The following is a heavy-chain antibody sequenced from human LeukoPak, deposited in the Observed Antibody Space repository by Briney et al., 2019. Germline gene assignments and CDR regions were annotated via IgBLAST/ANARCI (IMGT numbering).Heavy chain of an antibody. CDR2: IIPIFDTA. J-gene: IGHJ4*02. D-gene: IGHD6-13*01. V-gene: IGHV1-69*05. CDR3: ARVEGQQLSIDY. CDR1: GGTFSNYS. Sequence: SVKVSCKASGGTFSNYSINWVRQAPGQGLEWMGGIIPIFDTAKYAQKLQGRVTMTRDMSTSTVYMELSSLRSEDTAVYYCARVEGQQLSIDYWGQGTLVTVSS.